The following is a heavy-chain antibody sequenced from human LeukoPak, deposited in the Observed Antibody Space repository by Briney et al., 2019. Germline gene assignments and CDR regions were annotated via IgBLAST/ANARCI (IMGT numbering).Heavy chain of an antibody. CDR2: IIPIFGSA. V-gene: IGHV1-69*13. Sequence: ASVKLSCKASGGTFNSYAISWVRQAPGQGLEWLGGIIPIFGSAIYAQNFQSRVTITADAFTRTTYMELNSLRAEDTAVYYCARGNGDYVSGMDVWGQGTTVIVSS. J-gene: IGHJ6*02. D-gene: IGHD4-17*01. CDR3: ARGNGDYVSGMDV. CDR1: GGTFNSYA.